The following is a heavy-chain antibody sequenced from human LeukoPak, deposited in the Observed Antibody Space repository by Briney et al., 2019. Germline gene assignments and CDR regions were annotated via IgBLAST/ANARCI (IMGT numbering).Heavy chain of an antibody. CDR3: AREGCSSTSCPTYYYYYMDV. J-gene: IGHJ6*03. CDR1: GGSISSYY. CDR2: IYYSGST. V-gene: IGHV4-59*01. D-gene: IGHD2-2*01. Sequence: RPSETLSLTCTVSGGSISSYYWSWIRQPPGKGLEWIGYIYYSGSTNYNPSLKSRVTISVDTSKNQFSLKLSSVTAADTAVYYCAREGCSSTSCPTYYYYYMDVWGKGTTVTVSS.